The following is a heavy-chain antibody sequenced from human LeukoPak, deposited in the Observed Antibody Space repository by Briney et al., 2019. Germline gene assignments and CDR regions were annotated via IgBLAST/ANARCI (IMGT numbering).Heavy chain of an antibody. D-gene: IGHD2-15*01. Sequence: ASVKVSCKASGYTFTSYGISWVRQAPGQGLEWMGWISAYNGNTNYAQKLQGRVTMTTDTSTSTAYMELSSLRSEDTAVYYCVRDLGMTGGYCSGGSCAKGIDYWGQGTLVTVSS. CDR3: VRDLGMTGGYCSGGSCAKGIDY. J-gene: IGHJ4*02. CDR1: GYTFTSYG. V-gene: IGHV1-18*01. CDR2: ISAYNGNT.